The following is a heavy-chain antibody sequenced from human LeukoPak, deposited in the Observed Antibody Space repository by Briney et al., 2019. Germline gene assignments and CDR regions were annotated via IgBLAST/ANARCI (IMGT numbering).Heavy chain of an antibody. CDR1: GFTFSEYD. CDR3: ARDASFYADDY. Sequence: GGSLRLSCAASGFTFSEYDMDWVRQAPGKGLEWVAGIWANGVTEHYADSVKGRFSISRENSKSTVYLQKNRLRAGDTAIYYCARDASFYADDYWGQGTLVTVSS. CDR2: IWANGVTE. D-gene: IGHD2-2*01. V-gene: IGHV3-33*01. J-gene: IGHJ4*02.